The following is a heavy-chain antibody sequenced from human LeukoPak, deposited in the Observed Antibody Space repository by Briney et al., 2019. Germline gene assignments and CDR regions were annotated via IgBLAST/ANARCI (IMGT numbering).Heavy chain of an antibody. CDR2: ISGSGGST. V-gene: IGHV3-23*01. D-gene: IGHD3-22*01. CDR1: GFTFSSYA. Sequence: PGGSLRLSCAASGFTFSSYAMSWVRQAPGKGLEWVSAISGSGGSTYYADSVKGRFTISRDNSKNTLYLQMNSLRAEDTAVYYCARTTHDSSGFDAFDIWGQGTMVTVSS. CDR3: ARTTHDSSGFDAFDI. J-gene: IGHJ3*02.